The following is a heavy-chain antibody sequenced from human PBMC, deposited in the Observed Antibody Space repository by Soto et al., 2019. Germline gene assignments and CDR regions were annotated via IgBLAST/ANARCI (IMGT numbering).Heavy chain of an antibody. D-gene: IGHD1-1*01. CDR3: ARIPSTGPYYFDY. Sequence: VESLKISCKASGYSFTSYWIGWLRQMPVKGLEWIGIIYPGDSDTRYSPSFQGQVTISADKSISTASLQWSSLKASDTAMYYCARIPSTGPYYFDYWGQGTPVTVSS. J-gene: IGHJ4*02. CDR2: IYPGDSDT. V-gene: IGHV5-51*01. CDR1: GYSFTSYW.